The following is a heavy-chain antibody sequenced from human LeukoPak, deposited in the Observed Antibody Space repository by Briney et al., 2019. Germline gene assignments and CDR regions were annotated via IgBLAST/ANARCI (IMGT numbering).Heavy chain of an antibody. CDR3: AREYYGDNYYFGY. J-gene: IGHJ4*02. CDR2: ISSSSSTI. D-gene: IGHD4-17*01. V-gene: IGHV3-48*01. Sequence: GGSLRLSCAASGFTFSSYSMNWVRQAPGKGLEWVSYISSSSSTIYYADSVKGRFTISRDNAKNSLYLQMNSLRAEDTAVYYCAREYYGDNYYFGYWGQGTLVTVSS. CDR1: GFTFSSYS.